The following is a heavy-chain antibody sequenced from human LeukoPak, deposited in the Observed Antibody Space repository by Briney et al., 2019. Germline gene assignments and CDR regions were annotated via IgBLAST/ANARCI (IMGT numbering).Heavy chain of an antibody. D-gene: IGHD3-3*01. V-gene: IGHV4-59*01. CDR3: ARARGRFGFDP. Sequence: ASETLSLTCTVSGGSISSYYWSWIRQPPGKGLEWIGYIYYSGSTNYNPSLKSRVTISVDTSKNQFSLKLSSVTAADTAVYYCARARGRFGFDPWGQGTLVTVSS. J-gene: IGHJ5*02. CDR2: IYYSGST. CDR1: GGSISSYY.